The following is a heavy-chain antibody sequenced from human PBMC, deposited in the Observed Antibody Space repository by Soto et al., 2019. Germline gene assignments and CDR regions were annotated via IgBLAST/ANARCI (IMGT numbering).Heavy chain of an antibody. CDR1: GFTVSNNY. CDR3: ARARDGYNFLYEPT. CDR2: SYSGGST. D-gene: IGHD5-12*01. V-gene: IGHV3-53*01. J-gene: IGHJ4*02. Sequence: EVQLVESGGGLIQPGGSLRLSCVASGFTVSNNYMSWVRQAPGKGLEWVSVSYSGGSTDYADSVKGRFTISRDNSKNTLYVQMNSLRADDTAVYYCARARDGYNFLYEPTWGQGTLVTVSS.